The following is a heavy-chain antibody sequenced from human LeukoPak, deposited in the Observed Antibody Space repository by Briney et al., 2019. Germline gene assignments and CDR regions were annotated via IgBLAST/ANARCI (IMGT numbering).Heavy chain of an antibody. D-gene: IGHD3-16*02. CDR3: ARDELSLLEVIDY. CDR1: GFSFSDYY. V-gene: IGHV3-11*04. CDR2: TTTSGSAK. Sequence: PGGSLRLSCAASGFSFSDYYMSWIRQAPGKGLEWISFTTTSGSAKYYADSVKGRFTISRDNARNSLYLQMNSLRAEDTAVYYCARDELSLLEVIDYWGQGTPVTVS. J-gene: IGHJ4*02.